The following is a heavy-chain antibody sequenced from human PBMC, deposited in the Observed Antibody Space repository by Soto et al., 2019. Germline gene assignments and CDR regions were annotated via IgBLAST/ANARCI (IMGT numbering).Heavy chain of an antibody. J-gene: IGHJ3*02. V-gene: IGHV3-23*01. CDR2: ISGSGGST. CDR1: GFTFSIYA. D-gene: IGHD3-22*01. CDR3: AKHLVIVVVITKGIDFDI. Sequence: PAGSLRLSCAASGFTFSIYAMSWVRQAPGKGLEWVSAISGSGGSTYYADSVKGRFTISRDNSKNTLYLQMNSLRAEDTAVYYCAKHLVIVVVITKGIDFDIWGQGTRGTVS.